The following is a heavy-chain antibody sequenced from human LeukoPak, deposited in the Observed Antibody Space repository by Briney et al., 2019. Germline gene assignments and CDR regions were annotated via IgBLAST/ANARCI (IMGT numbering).Heavy chain of an antibody. Sequence: PGGSLRLSCAASGFTFSSYAMSWVRQAPGKGLEWVSAISGSGGSTYYADSVKGRFTISRDNSKNTRYLQMNSLRAEDTAVYYCAKEMVVVPAAIRNYYYGMDVWGQGTTVTVSS. J-gene: IGHJ6*02. CDR2: ISGSGGST. D-gene: IGHD2-2*02. V-gene: IGHV3-23*01. CDR3: AKEMVVVPAAIRNYYYGMDV. CDR1: GFTFSSYA.